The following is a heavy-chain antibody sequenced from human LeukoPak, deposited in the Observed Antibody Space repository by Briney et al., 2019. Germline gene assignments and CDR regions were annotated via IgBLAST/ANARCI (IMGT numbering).Heavy chain of an antibody. D-gene: IGHD6-13*01. Sequence: GGSLRLSCAASGFTFDDYAMHWVRQAPGKGLEWVSGISWNSGSIGYADSVKGRFTISRDNAKNSLYLQMNSLRAEDTALYYCAKDPLSSSWYPPQFDPWGQGTLVTVSS. CDR3: AKDPLSSSWYPPQFDP. CDR2: ISWNSGSI. J-gene: IGHJ5*02. CDR1: GFTFDDYA. V-gene: IGHV3-9*01.